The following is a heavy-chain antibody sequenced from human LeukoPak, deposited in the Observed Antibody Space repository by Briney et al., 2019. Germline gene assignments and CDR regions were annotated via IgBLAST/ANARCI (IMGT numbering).Heavy chain of an antibody. D-gene: IGHD3-10*01. CDR3: ARDPYYGSGYYYYYYMDV. J-gene: IGHJ6*03. V-gene: IGHV4-4*07. CDR1: GGSISSYY. Sequence: PSETLSLTCTVSGGSISSYYWSWLRQPAGKGLEWIGRIYSSGSTNYNPSLKSRVTMSVDTSKNHLSLKLSSVTAADTAVYYCARDPYYGSGYYYYYYMDVWGKGTTVTVSS. CDR2: IYSSGST.